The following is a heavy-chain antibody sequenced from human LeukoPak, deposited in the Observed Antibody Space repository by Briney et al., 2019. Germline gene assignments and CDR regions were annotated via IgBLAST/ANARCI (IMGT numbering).Heavy chain of an antibody. Sequence: GGSLRLSCAASGFTFSSYWMHWVRQAPGEGLVWVSRINSDGSSTSYADSVKGRFTISRDNAKNTLYLQMNSLRAEDTAVYYCARVGGAVPDAFDIWGQGTMVTVSS. CDR1: GFTFSSYW. J-gene: IGHJ3*02. V-gene: IGHV3-74*01. CDR3: ARVGGAVPDAFDI. CDR2: INSDGSST. D-gene: IGHD6-19*01.